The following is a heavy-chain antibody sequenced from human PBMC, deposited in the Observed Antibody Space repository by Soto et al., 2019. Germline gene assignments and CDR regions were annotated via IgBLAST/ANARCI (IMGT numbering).Heavy chain of an antibody. J-gene: IGHJ4*02. V-gene: IGHV4-59*01. CDR3: AKDRTFDSSGYYSY. CDR2: IYYSGST. CDR1: GGSISSYY. D-gene: IGHD3-22*01. Sequence: SETLSLTCTVSGGSISSYYWSWIRQPPGKGLEWIGYIYYSGSTNYNPSLKSRVTISVDTSKNQFSLKLSSVTAADTAVYYCAKDRTFDSSGYYSYWGQGTLVTVSS.